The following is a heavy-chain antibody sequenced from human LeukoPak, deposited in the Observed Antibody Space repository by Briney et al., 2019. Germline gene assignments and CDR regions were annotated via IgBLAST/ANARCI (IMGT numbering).Heavy chain of an antibody. Sequence: GASVQVSCKASGYTFTFFYIHWLRQVPGQAFEWVGWSDPKTGATKYEHSQGRVTMTSDTSTRTAYMELSGLKSDDTAIYYCARANAYDNSGYSPEFRYWGQGTLVTVSS. CDR2: SDPKTGAT. J-gene: IGHJ4*02. CDR1: GYTFTFFY. CDR3: ARANAYDNSGYSPEFRY. D-gene: IGHD3-22*01. V-gene: IGHV1-2*02.